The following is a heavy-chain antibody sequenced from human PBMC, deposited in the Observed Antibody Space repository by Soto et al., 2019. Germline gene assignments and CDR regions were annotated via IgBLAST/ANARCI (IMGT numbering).Heavy chain of an antibody. CDR3: ARRGYDRWFDP. Sequence: ETLSLTCAVYGGSFSGYYWSLIRQPPGKGLEWIGEINHSGSTNYNPSLKSRVTISVDTSKNQFSLKLSSVTAADTAVYYCARRGYDRWFDPWGQGTLVTVSS. D-gene: IGHD5-12*01. V-gene: IGHV4-34*01. CDR2: INHSGST. CDR1: GGSFSGYY. J-gene: IGHJ5*02.